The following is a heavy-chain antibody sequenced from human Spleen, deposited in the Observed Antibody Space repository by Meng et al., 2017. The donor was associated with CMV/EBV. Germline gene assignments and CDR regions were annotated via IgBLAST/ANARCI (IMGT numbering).Heavy chain of an antibody. CDR2: INPNSGGT. CDR1: VFTFTGYS. Sequence: VLLFQSGAEAKQPGAAVNVYCKALVFTFTGYSIHWVRQAHGQGLEWMGWINPNSGGTNYAQKFQGRVTMTRDTSISTDYMELSRLRSDDTAVYYCARDSSWPDLYFDLWGRGTLVTVSS. CDR3: ARDSSWPDLYFDL. V-gene: IGHV1-2*02. D-gene: IGHD6-13*01. J-gene: IGHJ2*01.